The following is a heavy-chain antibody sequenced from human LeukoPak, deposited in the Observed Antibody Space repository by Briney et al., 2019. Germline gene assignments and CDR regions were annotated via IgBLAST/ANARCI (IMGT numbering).Heavy chain of an antibody. D-gene: IGHD3-10*01. J-gene: IGHJ4*02. CDR2: IRYDGSNK. CDR1: GFTFSSYG. Sequence: GGSLRLSCAASGFTFSSYGMHWVRQAPGKGLEWVAFIRYDGSNKYYADSVKGRFTISRDNSKNTLYLQMNSLRAEDTAVYYCAKDRTMVRGAPHPFDYWGQGTLVTVSS. CDR3: AKDRTMVRGAPHPFDY. V-gene: IGHV3-30*02.